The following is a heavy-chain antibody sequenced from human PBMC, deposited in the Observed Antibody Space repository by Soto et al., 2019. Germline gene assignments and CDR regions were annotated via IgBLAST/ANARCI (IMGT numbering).Heavy chain of an antibody. CDR3: ARDLFGSVVVSAASNCLDP. J-gene: IGHJ5*02. V-gene: IGHV1-18*01. CDR2: ISAYNGNT. D-gene: IGHD2-2*01. Sequence: ASVKVSCKASGYTFTSYGISWVRQPPGQGLEWMGWISAYNGNTNYAQKLQGRVTMTTDTSTSTAYMELRSLRSDDTAVYYCARDLFGSVVVSAASNCLDPWGQGTLVTIDS. CDR1: GYTFTSYG.